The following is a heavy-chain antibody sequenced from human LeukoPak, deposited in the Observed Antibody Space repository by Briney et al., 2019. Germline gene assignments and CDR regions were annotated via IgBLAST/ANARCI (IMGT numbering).Heavy chain of an antibody. CDR3: ARDATSYYGSGSYSRGIYDY. D-gene: IGHD3-10*01. CDR1: GGSISSSCYY. CDR2: IYTSGST. V-gene: IGHV4-39*07. J-gene: IGHJ4*02. Sequence: SETLSLTCTVSGGSISSSCYYWGWIRQPPGKGLEWIGRIYTSGSTNYNPSLKSRVTMSVDTSKNQFSLKLSSVTAADTAVYYCARDATSYYGSGSYSRGIYDYWGQGTLVTVSS.